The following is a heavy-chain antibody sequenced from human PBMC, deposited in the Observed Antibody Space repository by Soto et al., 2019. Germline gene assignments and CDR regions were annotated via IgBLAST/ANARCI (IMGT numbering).Heavy chain of an antibody. D-gene: IGHD3-10*01. Sequence: GGSLRLSCAASGFTFSSYSMNWVRQAPGKGLEWVSSISSSSSYIYYADSVKGRFTISRDNAKNSLYLQMNSLRAEDTAVYYCARDREAPYNWFDPWGQGTLVTVSS. J-gene: IGHJ5*02. CDR3: ARDREAPYNWFDP. V-gene: IGHV3-21*01. CDR1: GFTFSSYS. CDR2: ISSSSSYI.